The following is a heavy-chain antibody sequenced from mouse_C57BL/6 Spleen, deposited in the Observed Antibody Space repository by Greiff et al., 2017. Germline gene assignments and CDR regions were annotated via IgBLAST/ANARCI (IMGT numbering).Heavy chain of an antibody. D-gene: IGHD1-1*01. CDR1: GFTFSDYY. CDR3: AREDYGVGAFAY. Sequence: VHLVESEGGLVQPGSSMKLSCTASGFTFSDYYMAWVRQVPEKGLEWVANINYDGSSTYYLDSLKSRFIISRDNAKNILYLQMSSLKSEDTATYYCAREDYGVGAFAYWGQGTLVTVSA. CDR2: INYDGSST. V-gene: IGHV5-16*01. J-gene: IGHJ3*01.